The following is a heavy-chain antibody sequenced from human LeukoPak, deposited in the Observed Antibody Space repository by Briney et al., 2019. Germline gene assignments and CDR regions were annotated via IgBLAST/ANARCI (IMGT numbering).Heavy chain of an antibody. D-gene: IGHD6-6*01. CDR1: GYAFIDYY. Sequence: ASVKVSCKASGYAFIDYYMHWVRQAPGQGLEWMGWINPNNGGTNYAQKFQGRVTMTRDTSISTAYMELSSLRSDDTAVYYCATNIEYSSSSDRYYYYGVDVWGQGTTVTVSS. CDR3: ATNIEYSSSSDRYYYYGVDV. V-gene: IGHV1-2*02. CDR2: INPNNGGT. J-gene: IGHJ6*02.